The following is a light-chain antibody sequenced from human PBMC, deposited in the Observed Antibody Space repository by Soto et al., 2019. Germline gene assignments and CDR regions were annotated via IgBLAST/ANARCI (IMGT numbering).Light chain of an antibody. J-gene: IGLJ1*01. CDR2: EVT. Sequence: QSALTQPASVSGSPGQSITISCTGTSSDVGGYNYVSWYQQHPGKAPKIIIYEVTNRPSGVSNRFSGSKSGNTASLTISGLQAEDDADYYCQSYDSSLSGSEYVFGTGTKVTVL. CDR1: SSDVGGYNY. V-gene: IGLV2-14*01. CDR3: QSYDSSLSGSEYV.